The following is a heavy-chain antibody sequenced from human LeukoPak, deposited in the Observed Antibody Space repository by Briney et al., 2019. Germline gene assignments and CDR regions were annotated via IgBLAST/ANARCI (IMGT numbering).Heavy chain of an antibody. CDR2: IEQDGSEK. V-gene: IGHV3-7*01. J-gene: IGHJ4*02. Sequence: GGSLRLSCASSVFTFSRYWMSWVRQAPGKGLEWVANIEQDGSEKHYVDSVKGRFTISRDNAKNSLYLHINSLRAEDTAVCYCARDRFDWIRSYFDYWGQGTLVTVSS. CDR3: ARDRFDWIRSYFDY. CDR1: VFTFSRYW. D-gene: IGHD3-9*01.